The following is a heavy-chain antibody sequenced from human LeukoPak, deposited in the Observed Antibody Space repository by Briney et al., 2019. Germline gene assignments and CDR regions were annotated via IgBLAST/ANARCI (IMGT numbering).Heavy chain of an antibody. D-gene: IGHD3-10*01. CDR3: ARHPYYYGSGEVSYYFDY. J-gene: IGHJ4*02. CDR1: GGSISSYY. CDR2: IYYSGST. Sequence: SETLSLTCTVSGGSISSYYWSWIRQPPGKGLEWIGYIYYSGSTNYNPSLKSRVTISVDTSKNQFSLKLSSVTAADTAVYYCARHPYYYGSGEVSYYFDYWGQGTLVTVSS. V-gene: IGHV4-59*01.